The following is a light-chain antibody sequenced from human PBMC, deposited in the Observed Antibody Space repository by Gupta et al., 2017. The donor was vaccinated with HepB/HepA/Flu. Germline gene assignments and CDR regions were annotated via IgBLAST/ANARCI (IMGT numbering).Light chain of an antibody. CDR3: SSFTRSTSTLVL. V-gene: IGLV2-14*03. CDR2: DVT. Sequence: QSALPQPASVSGSPGQSLTISCTGTSSDVGGYNSVSWYQQYPGKAPKLLIYDVTARPSGISTRFSASKSGNTASLTISGLQTEDEADYFCSSFTRSTSTLVLFGGGTKVTVL. CDR1: SSDVGGYNS. J-gene: IGLJ3*02.